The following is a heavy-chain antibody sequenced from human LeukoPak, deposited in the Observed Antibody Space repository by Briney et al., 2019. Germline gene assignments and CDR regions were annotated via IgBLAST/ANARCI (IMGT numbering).Heavy chain of an antibody. CDR1: GITFSTAW. V-gene: IGHV3-15*01. CDR3: ATDRAWFDP. Sequence: GGSLRLSCAASGITFSTAWMSWVRQAPGKGLGWVGRIKSKIGGATADYAAPVKDRFTISRDDSKNTLYLQMNSLKTEDTAVYYCATDRAWFDPWGQGTLVTVSS. J-gene: IGHJ5*02. D-gene: IGHD3-10*01. CDR2: IKSKIGGATA.